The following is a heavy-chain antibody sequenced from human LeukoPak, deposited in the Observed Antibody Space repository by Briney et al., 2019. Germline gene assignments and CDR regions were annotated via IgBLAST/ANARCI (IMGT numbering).Heavy chain of an antibody. Sequence: SETLSLTCTVSGASISSNNYYWAWIRQPPGKGLEWIGSIYHSGSTYYNLSLKSRVTISVDPSKNQFSLKLSSVTAADTAVYYCARTTMVRGTYYMDVWGKGTTVTISS. D-gene: IGHD3-10*01. V-gene: IGHV4-39*07. CDR2: IYHSGST. J-gene: IGHJ6*03. CDR1: GASISSNNYY. CDR3: ARTTMVRGTYYMDV.